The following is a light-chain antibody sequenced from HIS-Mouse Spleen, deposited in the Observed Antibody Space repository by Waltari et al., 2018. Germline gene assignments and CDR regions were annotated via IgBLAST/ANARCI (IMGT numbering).Light chain of an antibody. CDR3: QQYRT. CDR2: KAS. V-gene: IGKV1-5*03. CDR1: QSISSW. J-gene: IGKJ1*01. Sequence: DNQMTQSPSTLPASVADRVTITCRASQSISSWLAWYQQKPGKAPKLLTYKASSLESGVPSRFSGSGSGTEFTLTISSLQPDDFATYYCQQYRTFGQGTKVEIK.